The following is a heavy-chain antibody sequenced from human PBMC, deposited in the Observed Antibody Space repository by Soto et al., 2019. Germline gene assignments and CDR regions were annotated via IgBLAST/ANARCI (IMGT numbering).Heavy chain of an antibody. D-gene: IGHD5-18*01. V-gene: IGHV3-23*01. Sequence: GGSLRLSCAASGFTFSSYAMSWVRQAPGKGLEWVSAISGSGGSTYYADSVKGRFTISRDNSKNTLYLQMNSLRAEDRAVYYCAIVPYSYGYDYWGQGTLVTVSS. J-gene: IGHJ4*02. CDR1: GFTFSSYA. CDR3: AIVPYSYGYDY. CDR2: ISGSGGST.